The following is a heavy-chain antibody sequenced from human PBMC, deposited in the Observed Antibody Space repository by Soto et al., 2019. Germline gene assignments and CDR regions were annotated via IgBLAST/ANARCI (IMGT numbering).Heavy chain of an antibody. J-gene: IGHJ6*02. CDR3: AREEGEYYYDSSGYSGYYYGMDV. CDR1: GFTVSSNY. CDR2: IYSGGST. D-gene: IGHD3-22*01. Sequence: EVQLVESGGGLIQPGGSLRLSCAASGFTVSSNYMSWVRQAPGKGLEWVSVIYSGGSTYYADSVKGRFTISRDNSKNTXXLXMXXLRAEDTAVYYCAREEGEYYYDSSGYSGYYYGMDVWGQGTTVTVSS. V-gene: IGHV3-53*01.